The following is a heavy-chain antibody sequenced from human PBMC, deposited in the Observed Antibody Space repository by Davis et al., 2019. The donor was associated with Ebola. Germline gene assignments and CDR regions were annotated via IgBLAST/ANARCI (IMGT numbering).Heavy chain of an antibody. CDR1: GFTLSASTIH. D-gene: IGHD1-7*01. J-gene: IGHJ4*02. CDR3: AGLSPLGTTIDY. CDR2: VFSTGNS. V-gene: IGHV4-59*05. Sequence: PGGSLRLSCTASGFTLSASTIHWVRQPPGQGLEWIVGVFSTGNSYYNPSLKSRVTISLATSTSQFSLRLTSVTAADTAVYYCAGLSPLGTTIDYCGQGTLVTVSS.